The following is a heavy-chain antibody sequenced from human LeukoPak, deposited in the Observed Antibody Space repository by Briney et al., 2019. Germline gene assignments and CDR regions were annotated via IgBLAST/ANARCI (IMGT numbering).Heavy chain of an antibody. D-gene: IGHD5-12*01. J-gene: IGHJ4*02. Sequence: QPGGSLRLSCAASGFTFSTYWMSWVRQAPGKGLEWVANIKQDGSEKYYVDSVKGRFTISRDNAKNSLYLQMNSLRAEDTAVYYCARRGNLWLRSPGYYFDYWGQGTLVTVSS. CDR2: IKQDGSEK. CDR3: ARRGNLWLRSPGYYFDY. CDR1: GFTFSTYW. V-gene: IGHV3-7*01.